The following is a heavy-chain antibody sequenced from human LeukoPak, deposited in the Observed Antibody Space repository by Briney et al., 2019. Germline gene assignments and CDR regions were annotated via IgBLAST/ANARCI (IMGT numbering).Heavy chain of an antibody. D-gene: IGHD7-27*01. CDR1: GFTFSPYN. CDR2: ISGSGGST. J-gene: IGHJ4*02. Sequence: GGSLRLSCVASGFTFSPYNMNWVRLAPGKGLEWVSAISGSGGSTYYADSVKGRFTISRDNSKNTLYLQMNSLRAEDTAVYYCAKASTNWGKFYLDYWGQGTLVTVSS. V-gene: IGHV3-23*01. CDR3: AKASTNWGKFYLDY.